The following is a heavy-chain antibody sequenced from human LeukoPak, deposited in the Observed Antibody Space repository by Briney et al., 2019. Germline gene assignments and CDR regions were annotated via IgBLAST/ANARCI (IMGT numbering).Heavy chain of an antibody. J-gene: IGHJ4*02. D-gene: IGHD3-22*01. CDR2: IIPIFGTA. CDR3: ASCRYYYDSSGYCPFDY. V-gene: IGHV1-69*05. Sequence: SVKVSCKASGGTFSSYAISWGRQAPGQGLEWMGRIIPIFGTANYEQKFQGRVTITTDESTSTASMELSSLRSEDTAVYYCASCRYYYDSSGYCPFDYWGQGTLVTVSS. CDR1: GGTFSSYA.